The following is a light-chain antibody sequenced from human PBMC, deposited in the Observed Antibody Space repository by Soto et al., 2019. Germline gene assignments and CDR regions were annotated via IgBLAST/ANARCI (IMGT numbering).Light chain of an antibody. CDR3: KSRTTRNTLV. V-gene: IGLV2-14*01. CDR2: AVT. J-gene: IGLJ3*02. CDR1: SSDVGGYNY. Sequence: QSALTQPASVSGSPGQSITISCTGTSSDVGGYNYVSWYQQHPGKAPKLIIYAVTHRPSGVSSRFYGSRSGNTASLTISGLEAEDEADYYCKSRTTRNTLVFGGGTKLTVL.